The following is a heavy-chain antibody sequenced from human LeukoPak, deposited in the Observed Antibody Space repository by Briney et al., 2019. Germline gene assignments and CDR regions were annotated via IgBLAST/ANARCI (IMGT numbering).Heavy chain of an antibody. J-gene: IGHJ4*02. CDR1: GITLSNYG. V-gene: IGHV3-23*01. Sequence: GGSLRLSCAVSGITLSNYGMSWVRQAPGKGLEWVADLSGSGGGTNYADSVQGRFTISRDNPKNTLYLQMNNLRAEDTAVYFCAKRGVVIRVFLVGFHKEAYYFDSWGQGALVTVSS. D-gene: IGHD3-10*01. CDR2: LSGSGGGT. CDR3: AKRGVVIRVFLVGFHKEAYYFDS.